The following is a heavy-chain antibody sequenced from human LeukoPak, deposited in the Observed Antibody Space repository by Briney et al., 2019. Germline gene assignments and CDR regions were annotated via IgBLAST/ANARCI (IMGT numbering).Heavy chain of an antibody. D-gene: IGHD5-12*01. CDR3: ARDQSVAGPTTADY. CDR1: GFTFSSSA. CDR2: INTDGSNT. V-gene: IGHV3-74*01. J-gene: IGHJ4*02. Sequence: GGSLRLSCAASGFTFSSSAMGWVRQTPGKGLVWVSRINTDGSNTIYADSVKGRFTISRDNAKNTVYLQMNSLRAEDTAVYYCARDQSVAGPTTADYWGQGTLVTVSS.